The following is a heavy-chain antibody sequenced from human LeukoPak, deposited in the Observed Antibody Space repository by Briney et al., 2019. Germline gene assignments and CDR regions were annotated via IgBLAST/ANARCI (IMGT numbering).Heavy chain of an antibody. CDR1: GGSISSSSYY. D-gene: IGHD3-22*01. CDR3: ATFLTLNDAFDI. V-gene: IGHV4-39*01. CDR2: IYYSGST. J-gene: IGHJ3*02. Sequence: PSETLSLTCTVSGGSISSSSYYWGWIRQPPGKGLEWIGSIYYSGSTYYNPSLKGRVTISVDTSKNQFSLKLSSVTAADTAVYYCATFLTLNDAFDIWGQGTMVTVSS.